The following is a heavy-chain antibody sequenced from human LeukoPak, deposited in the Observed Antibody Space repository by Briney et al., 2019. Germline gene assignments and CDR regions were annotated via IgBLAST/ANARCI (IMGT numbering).Heavy chain of an antibody. CDR2: VYYSGST. V-gene: IGHV4-59*01. CDR1: GGSISSYY. CDR3: ARVIAVAGTGGLDY. D-gene: IGHD6-19*01. Sequence: PSETLSLTCTVSGGSISSYYWSWIRQPPGKGLEWIGFVYYSGSTNYNPSLKGRVTISVDTSKNQFSLKLSSVTTADTAVYYCARVIAVAGTGGLDYWGQGTLVTVSS. J-gene: IGHJ4*02.